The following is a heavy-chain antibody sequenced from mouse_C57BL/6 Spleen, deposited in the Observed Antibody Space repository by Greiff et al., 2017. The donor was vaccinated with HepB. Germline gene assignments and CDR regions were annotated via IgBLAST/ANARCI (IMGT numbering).Heavy chain of an antibody. CDR2: SDGGSYT. J-gene: IGHJ3*01. CDR3: ARHYGSSYDWFAY. D-gene: IGHD1-1*01. V-gene: IGHV5-4*03. Sequence: EVMLVESGGGLVKPGGSLKLSCAASGFTFSSYAISDGGSYTYYPDNVKGRFTISRDNAKNNLYLQMSHLKSEDTAMYYCARHYGSSYDWFAYWGQGTLVTVSA. CDR1: GFTFSSYA.